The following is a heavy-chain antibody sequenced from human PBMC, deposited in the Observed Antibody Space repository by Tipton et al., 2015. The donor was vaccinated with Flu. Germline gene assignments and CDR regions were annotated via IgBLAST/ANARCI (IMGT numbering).Heavy chain of an antibody. CDR1: GGSISSSSYY. J-gene: IGHJ4*02. D-gene: IGHD3-22*01. CDR2: IYYSGST. Sequence: TLSLTCTVSGGSISSSSYYWGWIRQPPGKGLEWIGTIYYSGSTYYNPSLKSRVTISVDTSKNQFSLKLSSVTAADTAVYYCARVLDYYDSSGPFGYWGQGALVTVSS. CDR3: ARVLDYYDSSGPFGY. V-gene: IGHV4-39*07.